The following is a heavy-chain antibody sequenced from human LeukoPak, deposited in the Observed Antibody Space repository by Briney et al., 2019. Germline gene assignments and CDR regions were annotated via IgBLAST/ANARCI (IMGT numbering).Heavy chain of an antibody. CDR2: IIPILGIA. CDR3: SLVVVAATDFDY. CDR1: GGTFSSYA. J-gene: IGHJ4*02. Sequence: SVKVSCKASGGTFSSYAISWVRQAPGQGLEWMGRIIPILGIANYAQKLQGRVTITADKSTSTAYMELSSLRSEDTAVYYCSLVVVAATDFDYWGQGTLVTVSS. D-gene: IGHD2-15*01. V-gene: IGHV1-69*04.